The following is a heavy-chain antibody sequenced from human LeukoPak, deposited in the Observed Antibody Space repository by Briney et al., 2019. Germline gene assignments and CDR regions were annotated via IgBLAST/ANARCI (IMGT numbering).Heavy chain of an antibody. CDR1: GYTFTSYG. D-gene: IGHD3-3*01. CDR3: ARVTYYDFWSGYYLPPTFFPYYYYMDV. Sequence: ASVKVSCKASGYTFTSYGISWVRQAPGQGLEWMGWISAYNGNTNYAQKLQGRVTMTTDTSTSTAYMELRSLRSDDTAVYYCARVTYYDFWSGYYLPPTFFPYYYYMDVWGKGTTVTVSS. J-gene: IGHJ6*03. V-gene: IGHV1-18*01. CDR2: ISAYNGNT.